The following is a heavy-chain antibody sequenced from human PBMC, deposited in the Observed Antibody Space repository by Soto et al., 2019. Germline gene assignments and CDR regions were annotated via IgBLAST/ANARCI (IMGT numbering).Heavy chain of an antibody. V-gene: IGHV2-5*02. CDR1: GFSLSTSGVG. D-gene: IGHD2-15*01. J-gene: IGHJ4*02. Sequence: QITLKESGPTLVKPTQTLTLTCTFSGFSLSTSGVGVGWIRQPPGKALEWLALIYWDDDKRYSPSLKSRLTITKDTSKNQVVLRMNNMDPVDAATYYCAREVEAATHFDYWCQGTLVTVSS. CDR2: IYWDDDK. CDR3: AREVEAATHFDY.